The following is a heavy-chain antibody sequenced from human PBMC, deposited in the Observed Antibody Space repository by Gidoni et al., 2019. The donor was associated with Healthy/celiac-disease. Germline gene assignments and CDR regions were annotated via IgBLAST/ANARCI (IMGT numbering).Heavy chain of an antibody. CDR3: ARDPRIIAVAGNFDY. V-gene: IGHV3-30*04. CDR1: GFTFSSYA. Sequence: QVQLVESGGGVVQPGRSLRLSCEASGFTFSSYAMHWVRQAPGKGLEWVAVISYDGSNKYYADSVKGRFTISRDNSKNTLYLQMNSLRAEDTAVYYCARDPRIIAVAGNFDYWGQGTLVTVSS. CDR2: ISYDGSNK. D-gene: IGHD6-19*01. J-gene: IGHJ4*02.